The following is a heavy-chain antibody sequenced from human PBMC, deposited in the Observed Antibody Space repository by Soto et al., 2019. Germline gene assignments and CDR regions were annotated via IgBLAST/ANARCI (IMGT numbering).Heavy chain of an antibody. Sequence: QVQLQESGPGLVKPSQTLSLTCTVSGGSISSGNYYWSWIRQPPGKGLEWIGFMSYSGTTSYNASLKSRVTISVYTSKSQFSLNRSFVTAADTAVYYCATMGTPATGLYYFDNWGQGTLVTVSS. V-gene: IGHV4-30-4*01. CDR1: GGSISSGNYY. CDR2: MSYSGTT. J-gene: IGHJ4*02. D-gene: IGHD1-7*01. CDR3: ATMGTPATGLYYFDN.